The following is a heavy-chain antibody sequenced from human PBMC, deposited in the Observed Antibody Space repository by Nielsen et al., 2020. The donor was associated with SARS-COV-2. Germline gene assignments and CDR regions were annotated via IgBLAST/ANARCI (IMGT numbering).Heavy chain of an antibody. CDR2: IILSGGIT. Sequence: SLKISCAASGFMFSTYAMSWVRQAPGKVLELFSVIILSGGITHYADSVEGRFIISRDNSKNTLYLQMNSLRAEETAVYYCAKAFRSSDWVRAATDIGGQGTMVTVS. J-gene: IGHJ4*02. CDR1: GFMFSTYA. D-gene: IGHD6-25*01. CDR3: AKAFRSSDWVRAATDI. V-gene: IGHV3-23*01.